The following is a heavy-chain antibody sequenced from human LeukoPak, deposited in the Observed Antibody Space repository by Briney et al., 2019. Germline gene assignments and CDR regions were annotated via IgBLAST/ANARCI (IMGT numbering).Heavy chain of an antibody. Sequence: ASVRVSCKASGYNFNVYYINWVRQAPGQGLEWMGWINPSSGGTYYAQRFKGRVTMTRDTSVSTAYMELSRLRSDDTAVYYCARKQLWSDYWGQGTLVTVSS. CDR3: ARKQLWSDY. CDR1: GYNFNVYY. D-gene: IGHD5-18*01. V-gene: IGHV1-2*02. J-gene: IGHJ4*02. CDR2: INPSSGGT.